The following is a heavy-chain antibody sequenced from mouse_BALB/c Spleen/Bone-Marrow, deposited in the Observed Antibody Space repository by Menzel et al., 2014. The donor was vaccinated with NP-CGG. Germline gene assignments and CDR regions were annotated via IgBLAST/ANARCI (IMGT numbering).Heavy chain of an antibody. D-gene: IGHD2-14*01. Sequence: EVKLQESGAEFVKPGASVKLSCTASGFNIKDTYMHWVKQRPEQGLEWIGRIDPANGNTKYDPRFQGKATITADASSNTAYLQLSSLTSEDTAVYYCTGRYGWFAYWGQGTLVTVSA. CDR2: IDPANGNT. CDR3: TGRYGWFAY. V-gene: IGHV14-3*02. CDR1: GFNIKDTY. J-gene: IGHJ3*01.